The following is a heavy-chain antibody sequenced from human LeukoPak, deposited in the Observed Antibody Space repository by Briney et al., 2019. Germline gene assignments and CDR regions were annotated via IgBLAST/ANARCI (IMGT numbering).Heavy chain of an antibody. CDR1: EDSVSSNSAA. V-gene: IGHV6-1*01. Sequence: SQTLSLTCAISEDSVSSNSAAWNWIRQSPSRGLEWLGRTYYRSKWYNDYAVSVKSRITINPDTSKNQFSLQLNSVTPEDTAVYYCARGAWGGGGGPATIDYWGQGTLVTVSS. J-gene: IGHJ4*02. CDR2: TYYRSKWYN. CDR3: ARGAWGGGGGPATIDY. D-gene: IGHD3-16*01.